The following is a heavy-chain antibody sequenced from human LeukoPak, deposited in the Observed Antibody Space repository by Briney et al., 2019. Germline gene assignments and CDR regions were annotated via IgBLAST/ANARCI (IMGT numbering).Heavy chain of an antibody. CDR3: AKLLSGQLARGYFDL. J-gene: IGHJ2*01. Sequence: GRSLRLSCAASGFTFDDYAMHWVRQAPGKGLEWVSGISWNSGSIGYADSVKGRFTISRDNAKNSLYLQMNSLRAEDTALYYCAKLLSGQLARGYFDLWGRGTLVTVSS. D-gene: IGHD6-6*01. CDR2: ISWNSGSI. CDR1: GFTFDDYA. V-gene: IGHV3-9*01.